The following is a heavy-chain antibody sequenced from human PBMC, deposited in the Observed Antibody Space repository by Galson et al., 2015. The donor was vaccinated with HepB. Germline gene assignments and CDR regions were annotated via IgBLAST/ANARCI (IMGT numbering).Heavy chain of an antibody. V-gene: IGHV1-46*03. CDR2: INPSGGST. J-gene: IGHJ5*02. CDR3: ARECVAFGELSGWFDP. CDR1: GYTFTSYY. Sequence: SVKVSCKASGYTFTSYYMHWVRQAPGQGLEWMGIINPSGGSTSYAQKFQGRVTMTRDTSTSTVYMELSSLRSEDTAVYYCARECVAFGELSGWFDPWGQGTLVTVSS. D-gene: IGHD3-10*01.